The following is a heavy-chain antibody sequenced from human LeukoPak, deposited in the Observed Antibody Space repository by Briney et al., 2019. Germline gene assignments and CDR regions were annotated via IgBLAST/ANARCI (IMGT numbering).Heavy chain of an antibody. V-gene: IGHV3-23*01. CDR1: GLTFSSYA. D-gene: IGHD2-15*01. Sequence: GGSLRLSCAASGLTFSSYAMNWVRQAPGKGLEWVSVISGSGGNTHYADSVKGRFTISRDNSKNTLYLQMNSLRAEDTAIYYCAKNGDRGAYCTGGTCYPYFYYYMDVWGKGTTVTI. CDR3: AKNGDRGAYCTGGTCYPYFYYYMDV. CDR2: ISGSGGNT. J-gene: IGHJ6*03.